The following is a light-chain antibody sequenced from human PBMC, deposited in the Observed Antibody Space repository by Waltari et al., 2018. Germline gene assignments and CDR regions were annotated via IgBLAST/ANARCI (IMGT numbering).Light chain of an antibody. V-gene: IGLV2-8*01. CDR1: SSDVGGYAY. CDR3: SSYAGSNRVI. Sequence: QSALTQPPSASGSPGQSVTISCTGTSSDVGGYAYVSWYQHHPGKAPKLMIYENNKRPSGVPNRFSGSRSGNTASLTVSGLRPEDEADYYCSSYAGSNRVIFGGGTKLTVL. J-gene: IGLJ2*01. CDR2: ENN.